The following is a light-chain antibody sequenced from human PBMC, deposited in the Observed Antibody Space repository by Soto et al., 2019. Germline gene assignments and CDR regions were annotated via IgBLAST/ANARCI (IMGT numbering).Light chain of an antibody. CDR3: QSYDSSLSGYV. CDR2: ANS. Sequence: QSVLTQPPSVSGAPGQRVTISCTGSSSNIGAGYDVHWYQQLPGTAPKLLTYANSNRPSGVPDRFSGSKSGTSASLAITGLQAEDEADYHCQSYDSSLSGYVFGTGTKVTVL. V-gene: IGLV1-40*01. J-gene: IGLJ1*01. CDR1: SSNIGAGYD.